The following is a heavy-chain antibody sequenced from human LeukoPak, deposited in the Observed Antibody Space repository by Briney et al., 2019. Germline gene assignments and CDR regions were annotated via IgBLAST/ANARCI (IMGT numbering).Heavy chain of an antibody. CDR2: INAGNGNT. Sequence: ASVKVSCKASGYTFTTYAMHWVRQAPGQRLEWMGWINAGNGNTKYSQKFQARVTITRDTSASTAYMELNSLRSEDTAVYYCARDPIGSRWPYYFDYWGQGTLVTVSP. D-gene: IGHD6-13*01. CDR3: ARDPIGSRWPYYFDY. CDR1: GYTFTTYA. V-gene: IGHV1-3*01. J-gene: IGHJ4*02.